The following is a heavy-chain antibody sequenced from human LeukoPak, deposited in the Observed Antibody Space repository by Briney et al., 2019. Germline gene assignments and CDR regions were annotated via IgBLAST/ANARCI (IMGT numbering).Heavy chain of an antibody. Sequence: SETLSLTCAVSGGSISSGGYSWSWIRQPLGKGLEWIGYIYHSGSTYYNPSLKSRVTISVDRSKNQFSLKLSSVTAADTAVYYCARGTPFDYWGQGTLVTVSS. D-gene: IGHD2-2*01. CDR1: GGSISSGGYS. CDR2: IYHSGST. CDR3: ARGTPFDY. V-gene: IGHV4-30-2*01. J-gene: IGHJ4*02.